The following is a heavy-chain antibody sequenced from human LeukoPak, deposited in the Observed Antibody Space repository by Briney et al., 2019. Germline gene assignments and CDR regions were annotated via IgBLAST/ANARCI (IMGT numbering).Heavy chain of an antibody. CDR3: TRDQDGMDV. CDR2: TYFRSEWYI. J-gene: IGHJ6*02. V-gene: IGHV6-1*01. Sequence: SQTLSLTCALSGDSVSSNTAAWNWVRQSPSRGLEWLGRTYFRSEWYIDYAVSVKSRATINPDTSKNQFSLQLSSVTPEDTAVYYCTRDQDGMDVWGQGTTVTVSS. CDR1: GDSVSSNTAA.